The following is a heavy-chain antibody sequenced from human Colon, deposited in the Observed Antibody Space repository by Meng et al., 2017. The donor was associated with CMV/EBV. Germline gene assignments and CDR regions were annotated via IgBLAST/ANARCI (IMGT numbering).Heavy chain of an antibody. CDR1: GYTFTNHD. Sequence: KVSCTASGYTFTNHDINWVRQATGQGLEWMGWMNPNSGNRVYAPKFQGRVTMTSDTSISTAYMELSSLTSEDTAVYYCARNPVTMDVWGLGTTVTVSS. CDR3: ARNPVTMDV. J-gene: IGHJ6*02. D-gene: IGHD4-17*01. V-gene: IGHV1-8*01. CDR2: MNPNSGNR.